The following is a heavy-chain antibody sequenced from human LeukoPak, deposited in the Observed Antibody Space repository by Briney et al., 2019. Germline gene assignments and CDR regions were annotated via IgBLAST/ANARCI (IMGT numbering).Heavy chain of an antibody. Sequence: GRSLRLSCAASGFTFSSYAMSWVRQAPGKGLEWVSAISGSGGSTYYADSVKGRFTISRDNSKNTLYLQMNSLRAEDTAVYYCAKDLGYCSSTSCPGGDYWGQGTLVTVSS. D-gene: IGHD2-2*01. J-gene: IGHJ4*02. CDR2: ISGSGGST. CDR3: AKDLGYCSSTSCPGGDY. CDR1: GFTFSSYA. V-gene: IGHV3-23*01.